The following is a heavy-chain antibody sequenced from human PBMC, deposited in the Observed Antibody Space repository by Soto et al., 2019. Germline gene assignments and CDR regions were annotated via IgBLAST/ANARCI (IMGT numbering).Heavy chain of an antibody. D-gene: IGHD6-19*01. CDR3: ASDLGGWTDY. Sequence: QVQLVQTGAEVKKPGASVKVSCKASGYTFTSYAMQWVRQAPGQRLEWMGWINAGNGNIKYSQKFQGRVTITRDTSASTSYMELSSLRSEDTTVYYCASDLGGWTDYWGQGTLVTVSS. V-gene: IGHV1-3*01. CDR2: INAGNGNI. CDR1: GYTFTSYA. J-gene: IGHJ4*02.